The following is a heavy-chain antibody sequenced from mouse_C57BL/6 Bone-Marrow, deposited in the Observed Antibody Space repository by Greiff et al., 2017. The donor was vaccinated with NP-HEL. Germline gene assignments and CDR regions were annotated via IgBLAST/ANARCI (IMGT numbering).Heavy chain of an antibody. D-gene: IGHD1-1*01. CDR2: IYPRSGNT. V-gene: IGHV1-81*01. J-gene: IGHJ2*01. CDR1: GYTFTSYG. Sequence: VQLKESGAELARPGASVKLSCKASGYTFTSYGISWVKQRTGQGLEWIGEIYPRSGNTYYNEKFKGKATLTADKSSSTAYMELRSLTSEDSAVYFCARRLYGSSLYYFDYWGQGTTLTVSS. CDR3: ARRLYGSSLYYFDY.